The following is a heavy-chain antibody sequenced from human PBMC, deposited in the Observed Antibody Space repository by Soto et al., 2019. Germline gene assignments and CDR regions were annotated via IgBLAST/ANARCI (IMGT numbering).Heavy chain of an antibody. Sequence: AGGSLRLSCAASGFTFSSYAMHWVRQAPGKGLEWVAVISYDGSNKYYADSVKGRFTISRDNSKNTLYLQMNSLRAEDTAVYYCARGSDGDYVSWFDPWGQGTLVTVSS. J-gene: IGHJ5*02. D-gene: IGHD4-17*01. CDR3: ARGSDGDYVSWFDP. V-gene: IGHV3-30-3*01. CDR2: ISYDGSNK. CDR1: GFTFSSYA.